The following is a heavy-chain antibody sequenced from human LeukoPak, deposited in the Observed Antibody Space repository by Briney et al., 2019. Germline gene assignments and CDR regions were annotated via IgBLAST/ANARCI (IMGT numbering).Heavy chain of an antibody. Sequence: GGSLRLSCAASGFTFSNAWMSWVRQAPGKGLEWVSVISGSSGSTYYADSVKGRFTISRDNSKNTLYLQMNSLRAEDTAVYYCAKGDTPMVRRYYFDYWGQGTLVTVSS. D-gene: IGHD5-18*01. V-gene: IGHV3-23*01. J-gene: IGHJ4*02. CDR1: GFTFSNAW. CDR3: AKGDTPMVRRYYFDY. CDR2: ISGSSGST.